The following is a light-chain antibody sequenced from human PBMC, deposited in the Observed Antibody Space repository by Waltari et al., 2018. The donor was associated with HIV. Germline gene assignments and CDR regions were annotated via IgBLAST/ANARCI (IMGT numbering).Light chain of an antibody. CDR2: DVN. CDR3: CSYADTYFVL. Sequence: QSALTQPRSVSGSPGQSVTISCTGTSSDVGAYNYVSWYQHHPNKGPKLLIYDVNNGPSGVPDRFSGSKSGNTASLTISGLQAEDEADYYCCSYADTYFVLFGGRTKLTVL. V-gene: IGLV2-11*01. CDR1: SSDVGAYNY. J-gene: IGLJ2*01.